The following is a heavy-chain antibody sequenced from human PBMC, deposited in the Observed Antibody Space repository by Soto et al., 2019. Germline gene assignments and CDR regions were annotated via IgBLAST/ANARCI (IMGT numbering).Heavy chain of an antibody. D-gene: IGHD6-13*01. Sequence: PSETLSLTCTVSGGSISSGDYYWSWIRQPPGKGLEWIGYIYYSGSTYYNPSLKSRVTISVDTSKNTLYLQMNSLRAEDTALYYCAKSYSSNWYDYFDYWGQGTLVTVSS. V-gene: IGHV4-30-4*01. CDR2: IYYSGST. CDR1: GGSISSGDYY. J-gene: IGHJ4*02. CDR3: AKSYSSNWYDYFDY.